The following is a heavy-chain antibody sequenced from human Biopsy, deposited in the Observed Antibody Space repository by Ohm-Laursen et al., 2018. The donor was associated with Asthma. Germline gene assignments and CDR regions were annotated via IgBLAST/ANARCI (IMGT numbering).Heavy chain of an antibody. J-gene: IGHJ4*02. CDR3: AKDVFPGWELRRGPDY. V-gene: IGHV3-30*18. CDR2: ISFDGSNK. D-gene: IGHD1-26*01. Sequence: SLRLSCAASGFTFSNYGMHWVRQPPGKGLDWVAVISFDGSNKNYTDSVKGRFTISRDNYRNTLHLQMNSLRAEDTAVYYCAKDVFPGWELRRGPDYWGQGTLVTVSS. CDR1: GFTFSNYG.